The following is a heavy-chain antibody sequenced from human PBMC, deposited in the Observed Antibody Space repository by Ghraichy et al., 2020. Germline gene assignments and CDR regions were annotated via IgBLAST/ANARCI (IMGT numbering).Heavy chain of an antibody. Sequence: SETLSLTCTVSGDSISSYYGSWIRQPPGKGLEWIGYIHYSGSTNYNPSLKSRVTISAAPSKSQFSLKLSSVTAADTAMYYCARPRYRSDWYYFDYWGQGALVTVSS. CDR1: GDSISSYY. V-gene: IGHV4-59*08. CDR2: IHYSGST. J-gene: IGHJ4*02. CDR3: ARPRYRSDWYYFDY. D-gene: IGHD6-19*01.